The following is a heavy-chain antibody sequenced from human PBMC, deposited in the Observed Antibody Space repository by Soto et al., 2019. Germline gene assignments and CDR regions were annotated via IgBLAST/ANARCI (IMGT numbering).Heavy chain of an antibody. D-gene: IGHD6-19*01. CDR2: ISGSGSTT. Sequence: EVQLLESGGGLVQPGGSLRLSCAVSGFTFSNYAMSWVRQAPGKGLEWVSAISGSGSTTYYADSVKGRFTISRDNSKDTLYLQMNSLRAEDTALYFCTKGDNDGWYWYFDLWGRGTLVTVSS. CDR1: GFTFSNYA. J-gene: IGHJ2*01. V-gene: IGHV3-23*01. CDR3: TKGDNDGWYWYFDL.